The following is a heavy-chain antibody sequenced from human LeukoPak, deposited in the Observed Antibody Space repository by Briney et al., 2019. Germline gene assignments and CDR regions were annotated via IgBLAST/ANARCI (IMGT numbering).Heavy chain of an antibody. J-gene: IGHJ3*02. Sequence: SETLSLTCTVSGGSISSYYWSWIRQPPGKGLEWIGYIYYSGSTNYNPSLKSRVTISVDTSKNQFSLKLSSVTAADTAVYYCAKAAAGAFDIWGQGTMVTVSS. CDR1: GGSISSYY. D-gene: IGHD6-13*01. CDR2: IYYSGST. CDR3: AKAAAGAFDI. V-gene: IGHV4-59*01.